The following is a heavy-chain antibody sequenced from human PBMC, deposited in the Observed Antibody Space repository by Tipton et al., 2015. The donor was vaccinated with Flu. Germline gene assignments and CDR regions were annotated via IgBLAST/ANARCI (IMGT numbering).Heavy chain of an antibody. V-gene: IGHV3-9*01. D-gene: IGHD3/OR15-3a*01. J-gene: IGHJ6*02. CDR3: SKDKGSPPEFWTAYSDYYGMDA. Sequence: SLRLSCAGSGFKFDDYTMHWVRQAPGKGLEWVAGISRNSGTIDYADSVKGRFNISRDNGKNTLYLQMNTLRPEDTALYYCSKDKGSPPEFWTAYSDYYGMDAWGPGTTVTVSS. CDR1: GFKFDDYT. CDR2: ISRNSGTI.